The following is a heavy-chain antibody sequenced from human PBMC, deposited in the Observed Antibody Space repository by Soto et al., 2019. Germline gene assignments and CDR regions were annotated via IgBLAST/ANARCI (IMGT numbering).Heavy chain of an antibody. V-gene: IGHV1-24*01. CDR3: ATHYDFWSGGASRDYYGMDV. Sequence: EASVKVSCKVSGYTLTELSMHWVRQAPGKGLEWMGGFDPEDGETIYAQKFQGRVTMTEDTSTDTAYMELSSLRSEDTAVYYCATHYDFWSGGASRDYYGMDVWGQGTTVTVSS. D-gene: IGHD3-3*01. J-gene: IGHJ6*02. CDR2: FDPEDGET. CDR1: GYTLTELS.